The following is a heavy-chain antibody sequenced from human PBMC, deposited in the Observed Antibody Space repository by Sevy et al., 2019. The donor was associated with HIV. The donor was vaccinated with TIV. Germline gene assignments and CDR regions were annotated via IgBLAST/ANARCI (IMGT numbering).Heavy chain of an antibody. J-gene: IGHJ4*02. CDR3: ARDGGSAYYYDSSGLGFDY. Sequence: ASVKVSCKASGYTFTSYGISWVRQAPGQGLEWMGWISAYNGNTNYAQKLQGRVTMTTDTSTSTAYTELRSLRSDDTAVYYCARDGGSAYYYDSSGLGFDYWGQGTLVTVSS. D-gene: IGHD3-22*01. CDR2: ISAYNGNT. CDR1: GYTFTSYG. V-gene: IGHV1-18*01.